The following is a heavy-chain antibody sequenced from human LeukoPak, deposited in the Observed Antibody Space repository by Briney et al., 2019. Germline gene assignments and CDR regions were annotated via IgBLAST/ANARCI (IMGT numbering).Heavy chain of an antibody. D-gene: IGHD1-26*01. CDR3: ARGPTYSGSLDY. V-gene: IGHV4-34*01. CDR2: INHSGST. CDR1: GGSFSGYY. J-gene: IGHJ4*02. Sequence: SETLSLTCAVYGGSFSGYYWSWIRQPPGKGLEWIGEINHSGSTNYNLSLKSRVTISVDTSKNQFSLKLSSVTAADTAVYYCARGPTYSGSLDYWGQGTLVTVSS.